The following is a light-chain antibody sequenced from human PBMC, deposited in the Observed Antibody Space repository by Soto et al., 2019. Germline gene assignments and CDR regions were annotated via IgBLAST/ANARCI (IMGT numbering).Light chain of an antibody. CDR3: SSYTFSSTLVV. J-gene: IGLJ3*02. Sequence: QSVLTQPASVSGSPGQSITISCTGTSSDVGGYNFVSWYQQHPGKAPRLMIFEVNNRPSGVSDRFSGSKSGNTASLTISGLQVEDEADYYCSSYTFSSTLVVFGGGTKLTVL. CDR1: SSDVGGYNF. V-gene: IGLV2-14*01. CDR2: EVN.